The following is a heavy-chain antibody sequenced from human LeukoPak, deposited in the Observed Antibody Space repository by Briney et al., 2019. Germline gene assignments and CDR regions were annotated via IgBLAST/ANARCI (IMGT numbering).Heavy chain of an antibody. Sequence: WETLSLTCTVSGGSISSFYWNWIRQPAGKGLEWIGRIYNSGSTNYNPSLKSRLSMSVDTSKNQFSLNLRSVTAADTAIYYCARAWDLEFDYWGQGTLVTVSS. CDR2: IYNSGST. J-gene: IGHJ4*02. D-gene: IGHD1-26*01. CDR3: ARAWDLEFDY. V-gene: IGHV4-4*07. CDR1: GGSISSFY.